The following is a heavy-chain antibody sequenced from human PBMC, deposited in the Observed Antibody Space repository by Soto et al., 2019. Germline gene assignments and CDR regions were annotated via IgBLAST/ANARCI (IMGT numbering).Heavy chain of an antibody. CDR3: ARESAASHFDY. J-gene: IGHJ4*02. CDR2: IYYSGST. D-gene: IGHD3-3*01. V-gene: IGHV4-59*13. Sequence: SETLSLTCTVSGGSISSYYWSWIRQPPGKGLEWIGYIYYSGSTNYNPSLKSRVTISVDTSKNQFSLKLSSVTAADTAVYYCARESAASHFDYWGQGTLVTVSS. CDR1: GGSISSYY.